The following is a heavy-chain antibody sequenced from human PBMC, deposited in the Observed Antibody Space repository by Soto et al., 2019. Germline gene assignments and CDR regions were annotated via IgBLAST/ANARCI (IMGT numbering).Heavy chain of an antibody. V-gene: IGHV4-4*02. Sequence: PSETLSLTCAVSGGSISSSNWWSWVRQPPGKGLEWIGEIYHSGSTNYNPSLKSRVTISVDTSKNQFSLKLSSVTAADTAVYYCARSGDSYGYLDYWGRGTLVTGSS. CDR3: ARSGDSYGYLDY. CDR1: GGSISSSNW. D-gene: IGHD5-18*01. CDR2: IYHSGST. J-gene: IGHJ4*01.